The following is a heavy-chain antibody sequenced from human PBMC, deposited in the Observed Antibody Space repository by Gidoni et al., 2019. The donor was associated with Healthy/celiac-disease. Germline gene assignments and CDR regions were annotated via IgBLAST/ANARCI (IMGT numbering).Heavy chain of an antibody. J-gene: IGHJ4*02. V-gene: IGHV3-30*18. CDR1: GFTFSSYG. CDR3: AKDLWSYYYDSRPLPADY. CDR2: ISYDGSNK. D-gene: IGHD3-22*01. Sequence: QVQLVESGGGVVQPGRSLRLSCAASGFTFSSYGMHWVRQAPGKGLEWVAVISYDGSNKYYADSVKGRFTISRDNSKNTLYLQMNSLRAEDTAVYYCAKDLWSYYYDSRPLPADYWGQGTLVTVSS.